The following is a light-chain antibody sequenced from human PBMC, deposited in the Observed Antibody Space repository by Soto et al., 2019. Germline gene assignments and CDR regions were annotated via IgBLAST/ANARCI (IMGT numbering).Light chain of an antibody. V-gene: IGKV1-39*01. CDR2: AAS. CDR1: QSISSY. Sequence: DIQMTQSPSSLSASVGDRVTITCRASQSISSYLNWYQQKPGKAPKLLISAASSLQSGVPSRFSGSGSGTDFTLTISSLQPEDVATYYCQQSYGTPLTFGGGTKVEIK. CDR3: QQSYGTPLT. J-gene: IGKJ4*01.